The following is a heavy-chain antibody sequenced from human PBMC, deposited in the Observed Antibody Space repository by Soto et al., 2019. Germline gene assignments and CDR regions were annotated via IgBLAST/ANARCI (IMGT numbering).Heavy chain of an antibody. CDR3: ARDLSLTTVTTQIDY. V-gene: IGHV1-69*04. Sequence: SVKVSCKASGGTFSSYTISWVRQAPGQGLEWMGRIIPILGIANYARKFQGRVTITADKSTSTAYMELSSLRSEDTAVYYCARDLSLTTVTTQIDYWGQGTLVTVSS. D-gene: IGHD4-4*01. CDR2: IIPILGIA. CDR1: GGTFSSYT. J-gene: IGHJ4*02.